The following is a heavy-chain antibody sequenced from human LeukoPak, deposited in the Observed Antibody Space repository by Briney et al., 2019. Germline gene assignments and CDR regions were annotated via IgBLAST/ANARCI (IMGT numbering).Heavy chain of an antibody. CDR3: ARERAAAGSRLFGMEV. V-gene: IGHV3-7*05. CDR2: IKEDGSEK. CDR1: AVTFSGHW. D-gene: IGHD6-25*01. Sequence: GGSLRLSCAASAVTFSGHWMSWVRQAPGKGLEWVANIKEDGSEKYYVDSVKGRFTISRDNAKNSLYLQVNSLRAEDTAVYYCARERAAAGSRLFGMEVWGQGTTVTVSS. J-gene: IGHJ6*02.